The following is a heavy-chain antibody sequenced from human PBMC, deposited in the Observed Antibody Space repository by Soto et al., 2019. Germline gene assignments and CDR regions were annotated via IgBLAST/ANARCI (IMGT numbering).Heavy chain of an antibody. CDR1: GGSFSGYI. D-gene: IGHD3-9*01. CDR2: INHSGST. J-gene: IGHJ4*02. V-gene: IGHV4-34*01. Sequence: SETLSLTCTVSGGSFSGYIWTWIRQTPGKGLQWIGQINHSGSTNYNPSLKSRVTISVDTSKNQFSLKLSSVTAADTAAYYCARARRYFDWLPYYFDYWGQGTLVTVSS. CDR3: ARARRYFDWLPYYFDY.